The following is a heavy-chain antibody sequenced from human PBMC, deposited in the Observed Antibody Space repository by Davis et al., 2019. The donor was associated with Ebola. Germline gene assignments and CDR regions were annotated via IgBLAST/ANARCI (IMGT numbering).Heavy chain of an antibody. Sequence: PGGSLRLSCAASGFSFSMYGMHWVRQAPGKGLEWVAVISHDGRNKDYVDSVKGRFTISRDNSKNTLFLQMSSLRAEDRAVYFCAKGGSYGDYYYYPMDAWGQGTTVTVSS. CDR1: GFSFSMYG. V-gene: IGHV3-30*18. CDR2: ISHDGRNK. CDR3: AKGGSYGDYYYYPMDA. D-gene: IGHD1-26*01. J-gene: IGHJ6*02.